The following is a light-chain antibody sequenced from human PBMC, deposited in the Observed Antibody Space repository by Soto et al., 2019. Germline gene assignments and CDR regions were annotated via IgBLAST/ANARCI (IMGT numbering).Light chain of an antibody. CDR3: QQYNYWPPIT. CDR1: QSVSSN. CDR2: GAS. J-gene: IGKJ5*01. Sequence: EIVMTQSPATLSVSPGERATLSCRASQSVSSNLAWYQQKPGQAPRLLTYGASTRATGISARFSGGGSGTEFTLTISSLQSEDFAVYYCQQYNYWPPITFGQGTRLEIK. V-gene: IGKV3-15*01.